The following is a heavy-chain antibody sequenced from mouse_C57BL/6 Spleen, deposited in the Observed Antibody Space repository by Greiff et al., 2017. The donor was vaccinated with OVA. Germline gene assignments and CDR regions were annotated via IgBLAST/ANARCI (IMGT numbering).Heavy chain of an antibody. Sequence: VQLKESGPELVKPGASVKISCKASGYSFTGYYMNWVKQSPEKSLEWIGEINPSTGGTTYNQKFKAKATLTVDKSSSTAYMQLKSLTSEDSAVYYCARSGDGYTYFDYWGQGTTLTVSS. V-gene: IGHV1-42*01. CDR1: GYSFTGYY. D-gene: IGHD2-3*01. CDR2: INPSTGGT. J-gene: IGHJ2*01. CDR3: ARSGDGYTYFDY.